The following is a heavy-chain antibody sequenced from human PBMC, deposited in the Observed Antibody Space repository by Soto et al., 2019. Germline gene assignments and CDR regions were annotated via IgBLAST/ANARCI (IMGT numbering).Heavy chain of an antibody. CDR1: GGSISSSSYY. V-gene: IGHV4-39*01. CDR2: IYYSGST. D-gene: IGHD5-12*01. Sequence: QLQLQESGPGLVKPSETLSLTCTVSGGSISSSSYYWGWIRQPPGKGLEWIGSIYYSGSTYYNPSLKSRVTISVDTSKNQFSLKLSSVTAADTAVYYCASQGDVCRGNDCYRHFDSWGQGTLVTVSS. CDR3: ASQGDVCRGNDCYRHFDS. J-gene: IGHJ4*02.